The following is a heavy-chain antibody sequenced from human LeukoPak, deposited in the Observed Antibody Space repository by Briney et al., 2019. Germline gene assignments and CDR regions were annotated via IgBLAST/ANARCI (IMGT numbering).Heavy chain of an antibody. J-gene: IGHJ4*02. V-gene: IGHV3-7*01. D-gene: IGHD2-8*01. Sequence: GGSLRLSCAASGFTFSSYWMSWVRQAPGKGLEWVANIKLDGSEKYYVDSVKGRFTISRDNAKNSLYLQMNSLRAEDTAVYYCARVPSYGVHEQYYFDYWGQGTLVTVSS. CDR3: ARVPSYGVHEQYYFDY. CDR1: GFTFSSYW. CDR2: IKLDGSEK.